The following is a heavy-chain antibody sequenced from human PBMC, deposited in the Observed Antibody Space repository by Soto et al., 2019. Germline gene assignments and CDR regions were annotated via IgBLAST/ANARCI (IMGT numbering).Heavy chain of an antibody. Sequence: EVQLLESGGGLVQPGGSLRLSCAASGFTFINYAMSWVRQAPGKGLEWVSTIGGGDGSTYYADSVKGRFTISRDNSNSALYLQMNSLRVGDTAIYYCAKDRWLQASMGDYWGQGTLVTVSS. D-gene: IGHD5-12*01. CDR1: GFTFINYA. CDR3: AKDRWLQASMGDY. V-gene: IGHV3-23*01. CDR2: IGGGDGST. J-gene: IGHJ4*02.